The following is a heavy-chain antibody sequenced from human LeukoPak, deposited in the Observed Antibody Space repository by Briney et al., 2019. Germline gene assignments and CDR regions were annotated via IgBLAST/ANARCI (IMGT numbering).Heavy chain of an antibody. CDR3: ARLPDSSWYRLDDAFDI. D-gene: IGHD6-13*01. Sequence: PGGSLRLSCADSGFTFSSYSMNWVRQAPGKGLEWVSYISSSSSTIYYADSVKGRFTISRDNAKNSLYLQMNSLRAEDAAVYYCARLPDSSWYRLDDAFDIWGQGTMLTVSS. J-gene: IGHJ3*02. V-gene: IGHV3-48*01. CDR1: GFTFSSYS. CDR2: ISSSSSTI.